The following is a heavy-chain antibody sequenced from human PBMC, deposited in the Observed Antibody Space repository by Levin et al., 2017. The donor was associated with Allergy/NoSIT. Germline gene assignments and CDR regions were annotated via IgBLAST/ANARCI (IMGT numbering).Heavy chain of an antibody. D-gene: IGHD6-19*01. CDR3: ARDGNGWFLDH. J-gene: IGHJ4*02. V-gene: IGHV3-53*01. Sequence: GGSLRLSCAASGFIVSSNYMSWVRQAPGKGLEWVSLIYSGGSTYYADSVKGRFTISRDNSKNTLYLQMNNLRAEDTAVYYCARDGNGWFLDHWGQGTLVTVSS. CDR1: GFIVSSNY. CDR2: IYSGGST.